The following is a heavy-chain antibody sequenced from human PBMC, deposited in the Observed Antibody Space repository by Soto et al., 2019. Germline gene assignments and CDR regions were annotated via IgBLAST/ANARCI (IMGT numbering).Heavy chain of an antibody. D-gene: IGHD2-15*01. CDR3: ARSCSGGSCHSAY. V-gene: IGHV1-18*04. CDR1: GYTFTNYG. Sequence: ASVKVSCKASGYTFTNYGINWVRQAPGQGLEWMGWISPFTGDTHYTQSLQGRITMTTDTSTSAAYMELRSLRSADTAVYYCARSCSGGSCHSAYWGQGXLVTAYS. CDR2: ISPFTGDT. J-gene: IGHJ4*02.